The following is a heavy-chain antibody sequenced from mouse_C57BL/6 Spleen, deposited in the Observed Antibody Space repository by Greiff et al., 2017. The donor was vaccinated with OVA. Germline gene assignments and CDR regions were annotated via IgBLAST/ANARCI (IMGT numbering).Heavy chain of an antibody. V-gene: IGHV2-5*01. D-gene: IGHD1-1*01. Sequence: QVQLKQSGPGLVQPSQSLSITCTVSGFSLTSYGVHWVRQSPGKGLEWLGVIWRGGSTDDNAAFMSRLSITKDNSKSQVFFKMNSLQADDTAIYYCAKDYYYGSSYGYFDVWGTGTTVTVSS. J-gene: IGHJ1*03. CDR2: IWRGGST. CDR3: AKDYYYGSSYGYFDV. CDR1: GFSLTSYG.